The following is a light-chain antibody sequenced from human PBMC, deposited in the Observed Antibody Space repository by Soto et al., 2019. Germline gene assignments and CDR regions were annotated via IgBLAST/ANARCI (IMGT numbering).Light chain of an antibody. Sequence: EIVLTQSPGTLSLSPGERATLSCRASQSVYNNYLAWYQQKPGQTPRLLVNGASNRATGIPDRFSGGGSGTDYTITNSSLEREDFAVYYCQQYGLPPHSFGQGTRVEIK. J-gene: IGKJ2*01. V-gene: IGKV3-20*01. CDR1: QSVYNNY. CDR2: GAS. CDR3: QQYGLPPHS.